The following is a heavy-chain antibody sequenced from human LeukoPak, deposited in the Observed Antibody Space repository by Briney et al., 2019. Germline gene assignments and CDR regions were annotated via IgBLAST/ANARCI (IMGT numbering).Heavy chain of an antibody. Sequence: PSQTLSLTCTVSGGSISSGSYYWSWIRQPAGKGLEWIGRIYTNGSTNYSPSLKSRVTISVDTSKNQFSLKLSSVTAADTAVYYCARATIFGVVILDWGQGTMVTVSS. D-gene: IGHD3-3*01. J-gene: IGHJ3*01. CDR2: IYTNGST. V-gene: IGHV4-61*02. CDR3: ARATIFGVVILD. CDR1: GGSISSGSYY.